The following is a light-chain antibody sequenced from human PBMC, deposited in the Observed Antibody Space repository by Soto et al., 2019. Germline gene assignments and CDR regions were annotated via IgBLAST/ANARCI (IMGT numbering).Light chain of an antibody. Sequence: QSVLTQPASLSGSPGQSVTISCTGPRSDIGDSNFISWYQHSPGKAPSLLIYEVNNRPSGVSRRFSGSKAGNTASLTISALLDDDEADYFCASFRSGTILVFSSGTKVTVL. V-gene: IGLV2-14*01. J-gene: IGLJ1*01. CDR3: ASFRSGTILV. CDR2: EVN. CDR1: RSDIGDSNF.